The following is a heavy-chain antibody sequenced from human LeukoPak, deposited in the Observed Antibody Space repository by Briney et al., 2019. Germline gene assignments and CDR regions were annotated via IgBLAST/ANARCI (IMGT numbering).Heavy chain of an antibody. CDR3: ARAGTAFKKYYYDSSGYREYFQH. V-gene: IGHV1-69*05. Sequence: ASVKVSCKASGGTFSSYAISWVRQDPGQGLEWMGRIIPIFGTANYAQKFQGRVTITTDESTSTAYMELSSLRSEDTAVYYCARAGTAFKKYYYDSSGYREYFQHWGQGTLVTVSS. J-gene: IGHJ1*01. D-gene: IGHD3-22*01. CDR1: GGTFSSYA. CDR2: IIPIFGTA.